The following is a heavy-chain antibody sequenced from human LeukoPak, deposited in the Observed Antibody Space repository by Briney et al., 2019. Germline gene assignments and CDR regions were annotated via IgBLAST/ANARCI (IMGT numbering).Heavy chain of an antibody. D-gene: IGHD3-3*01. V-gene: IGHV4-59*11. CDR3: ARVLQNYYHMDV. Sequence: SETLSLTCTVSGVSINSHYWSWIRQPPGKGLEWIGFIYDSGSANYKSSLKSRATMTVDTSKNQFSLKLNSVTAADTAVYFCARVLQNYYHMDVWGKGTTVTVSS. CDR1: GVSINSHY. J-gene: IGHJ6*03. CDR2: IYDSGSA.